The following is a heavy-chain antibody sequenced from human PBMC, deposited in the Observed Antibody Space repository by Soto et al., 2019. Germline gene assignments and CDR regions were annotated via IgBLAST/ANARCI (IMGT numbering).Heavy chain of an antibody. J-gene: IGHJ6*02. Sequence: QVQLVESGGGVVQPGRSLRLSCAASGFTFSSYGMHWVRQAPGKGLEWVAVIWYDGSNKYYADSVKGRFTISRDNSKNTLYLQMNSLRAEDTAEYYCARDSSIAVAGMGMDVWGQGTTVTVSS. D-gene: IGHD6-19*01. V-gene: IGHV3-33*01. CDR3: ARDSSIAVAGMGMDV. CDR1: GFTFSSYG. CDR2: IWYDGSNK.